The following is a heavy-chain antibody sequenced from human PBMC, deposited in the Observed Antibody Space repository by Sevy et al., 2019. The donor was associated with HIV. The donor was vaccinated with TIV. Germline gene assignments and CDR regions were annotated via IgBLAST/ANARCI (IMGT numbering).Heavy chain of an antibody. J-gene: IGHJ3*02. CDR1: GYTFTGYY. CDR2: INPNSGGT. Sequence: ASVEVSCKASGYTFTGYYMHWVRQAPGQGLEWMGWINPNSGGTNYAQKFQGRVTMTRDTSISTAYMELSRLRSDDTAVYYCARDQSIAARADAFDIWGQGTMVTVSS. D-gene: IGHD6-6*01. CDR3: ARDQSIAARADAFDI. V-gene: IGHV1-2*02.